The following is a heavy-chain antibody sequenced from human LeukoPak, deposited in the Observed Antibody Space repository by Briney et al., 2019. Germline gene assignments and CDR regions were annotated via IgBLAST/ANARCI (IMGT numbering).Heavy chain of an antibody. CDR2: ISYDGSNK. D-gene: IGHD5-12*01. V-gene: IGHV3-30*18. CDR3: AKDREGGYDLGYYYYGMDV. J-gene: IGHJ6*02. CDR1: GFTFSSYG. Sequence: PGGSLRLSCAASGFTFSSYGMHWVRQAPGKGLEWVAVISYDGSNKYYADSVKGRFTISRDNSKNTLYLQMNSLRAEDTAVYYYAKDREGGYDLGYYYYGMDVWGQGTTVTVSS.